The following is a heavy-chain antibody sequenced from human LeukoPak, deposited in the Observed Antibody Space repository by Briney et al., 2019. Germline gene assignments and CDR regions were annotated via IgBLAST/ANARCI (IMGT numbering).Heavy chain of an antibody. CDR2: INPSGGRT. V-gene: IGHV1-46*01. CDR1: GYTFTSHY. CDR3: ARCYYDSSAYSHGFDY. J-gene: IGHJ4*02. Sequence: GASVKVSCKASGYTFTSHYMHWVRQAPGQGLEWMGIINPSGGRTSYAQKFQGRVTMTRDTSTSTVYMELSSLRSEDTAVYYCARCYYDSSAYSHGFDYWGQGTLVTVSS. D-gene: IGHD3-22*01.